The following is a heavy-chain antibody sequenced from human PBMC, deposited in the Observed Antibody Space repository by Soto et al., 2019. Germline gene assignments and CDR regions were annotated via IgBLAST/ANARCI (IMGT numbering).Heavy chain of an antibody. Sequence: PVWSLRLSCAASGFSFSNYAMSWFRQAPGKGLEWLSGIGGRGTSAYYADSVKGRFDISRDNSENTVFLQLNSLSADDTAVYFCAKSRYGDSSGDFYDFWCQGQLVTVTS. CDR2: IGGRGTSA. CDR1: GFSFSNYA. D-gene: IGHD3-22*01. J-gene: IGHJ4*02. CDR3: AKSRYGDSSGDFYDF. V-gene: IGHV3-23*01.